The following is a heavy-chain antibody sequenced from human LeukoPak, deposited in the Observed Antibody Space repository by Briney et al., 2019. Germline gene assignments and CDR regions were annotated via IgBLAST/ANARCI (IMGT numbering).Heavy chain of an antibody. D-gene: IGHD2-2*01. Sequence: PSETLSLTCTVSGGSITSGDYYWSWIRQIPGKGLEWIGYIYYIGNTYYNPSLKSRVTISVDTSKNQFSLELSSVTPADTAVYFCACERYCSSTRCYTKRYIDPWGQGTLVTVSS. V-gene: IGHV4-30-4*08. CDR3: ACERYCSSTRCYTKRYIDP. J-gene: IGHJ5*02. CDR1: GGSITSGDYY. CDR2: IYYIGNT.